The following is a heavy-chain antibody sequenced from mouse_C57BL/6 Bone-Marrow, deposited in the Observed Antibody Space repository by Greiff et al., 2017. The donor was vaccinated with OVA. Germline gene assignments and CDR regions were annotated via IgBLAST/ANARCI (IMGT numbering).Heavy chain of an antibody. D-gene: IGHD1-1*01. CDR3: ASPTPTVVATEHFDY. J-gene: IGHJ2*01. V-gene: IGHV14-3*01. CDR2: IDPANGNT. Sequence: EVQLQQSVAELVRPGASVKLSCTASGFNIKNTYMHWVKQRPEQGLEWIGRIDPANGNTKYAPKFQGQATITADTSSNTAYLQLSSLTSEDTAIXDCASPTPTVVATEHFDYWGQGTTLTVSS. CDR1: GFNIKNTY.